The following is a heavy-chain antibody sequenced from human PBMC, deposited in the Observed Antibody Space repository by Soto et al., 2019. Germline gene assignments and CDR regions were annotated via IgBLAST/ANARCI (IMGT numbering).Heavy chain of an antibody. CDR1: GGTFSSYA. J-gene: IGHJ5*02. D-gene: IGHD2-15*01. CDR2: IIPIFGTA. Sequence: SVKVSCKXSGGTFSSYAISWVRQAPGQGLEWMGGIIPIFGTANYAQKFQGRVTITADESTSTAYMELSSLRSEDTAVYYCARGPVVAADFNWFDPWGQGTLVTVSS. CDR3: ARGPVVAADFNWFDP. V-gene: IGHV1-69*13.